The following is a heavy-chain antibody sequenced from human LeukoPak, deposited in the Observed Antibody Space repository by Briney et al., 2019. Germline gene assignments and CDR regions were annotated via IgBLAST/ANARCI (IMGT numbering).Heavy chain of an antibody. CDR1: GGTFSSYA. D-gene: IGHD1-14*01. CDR3: ARDKWNHVTYYFDY. CDR2: IIPIFGTA. Sequence: ASVKVSCKASGGTFSSYANSWVRQAPGQGLEWMGGIIPIFGTANYAQKFQGRVTITADESTSTAYMELSSLRSEDTAVYYCARDKWNHVTYYFDYWGQGTLVTVSS. J-gene: IGHJ4*02. V-gene: IGHV1-69*13.